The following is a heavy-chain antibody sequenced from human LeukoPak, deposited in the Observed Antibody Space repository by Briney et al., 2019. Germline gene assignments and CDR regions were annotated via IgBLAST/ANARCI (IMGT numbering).Heavy chain of an antibody. J-gene: IGHJ3*02. V-gene: IGHV4-39*07. CDR1: GGSISSSSYY. D-gene: IGHD3-22*01. Sequence: SETLSLTCTVSGGSISSSSYYWGWIRQPPGKGLEWIGSIYYSGSTYYNPSLKSRVTISVDTSKNQFSLKLSSVTAADTAVYYCARDTPYPNYYDSSGYYKGGNAFDIWGQGTMVTVSS. CDR2: IYYSGST. CDR3: ARDTPYPNYYDSSGYYKGGNAFDI.